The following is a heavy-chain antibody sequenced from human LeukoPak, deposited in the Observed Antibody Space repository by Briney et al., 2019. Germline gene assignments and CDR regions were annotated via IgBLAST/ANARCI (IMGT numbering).Heavy chain of an antibody. Sequence: SVKVSCKASGGTFSSYAISWVRQAPGQGLEWMGGIIPIFGTANYAQKFQGRVTITADESTSTAYMELSSLKSGDTAVYYCARSYYDTSGYQLDYWGQGTLVTVSS. D-gene: IGHD3-22*01. CDR2: IIPIFGTA. CDR1: GGTFSSYA. CDR3: ARSYYDTSGYQLDY. V-gene: IGHV1-69*13. J-gene: IGHJ4*02.